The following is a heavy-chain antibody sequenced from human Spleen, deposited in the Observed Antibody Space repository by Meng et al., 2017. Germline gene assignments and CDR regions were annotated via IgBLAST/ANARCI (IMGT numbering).Heavy chain of an antibody. V-gene: IGHV3-15*01. CDR1: GFTFSNAW. Sequence: GGSLRLSCAASGFTFSNAWMSWVRQAPGKGLEWVGRIKSKTDGGTTDYAAPVKGRFTISRDDSKNTLYLQMNSLKTEDTAVYYCTRESSCRGGSCYSRVYWGQGTLVTVSS. CDR3: TRESSCRGGSCYSRVY. D-gene: IGHD2-15*01. CDR2: IKSKTDGGTT. J-gene: IGHJ4*02.